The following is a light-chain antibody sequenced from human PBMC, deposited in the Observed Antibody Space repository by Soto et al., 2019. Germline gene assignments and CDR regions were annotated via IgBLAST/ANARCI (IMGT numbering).Light chain of an antibody. J-gene: IGKJ4*01. CDR1: QSVSSY. V-gene: IGKV3-11*02. CDR3: QQRSSRALT. Sequence: EIVLTQSPGTLSLSPGDRATLSCRASQSVSSYLAWYQQKAGQAPRLLIFDVSNRATGSPARFSGSGSGRDFALTISSVEPEDFAVYFCQQRSSRALTFGGGTKVEIK. CDR2: DVS.